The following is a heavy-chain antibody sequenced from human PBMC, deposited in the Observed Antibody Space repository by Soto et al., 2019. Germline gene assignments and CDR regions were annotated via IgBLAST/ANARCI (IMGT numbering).Heavy chain of an antibody. V-gene: IGHV1-18*01. Sequence: QVQLVQSGAEVKKPGASVKVSCKASGYTFTSYGISWVRQAPGQGLEWMGWISAYNGNTNYAQKLQGRVTMTTDTSTSTAYMELRSLRSDDTAVYYCARWGVYDFWSGYYKDKCYYYGMDVWGQGTTVTVSS. D-gene: IGHD3-3*01. CDR1: GYTFTSYG. CDR3: ARWGVYDFWSGYYKDKCYYYGMDV. CDR2: ISAYNGNT. J-gene: IGHJ6*02.